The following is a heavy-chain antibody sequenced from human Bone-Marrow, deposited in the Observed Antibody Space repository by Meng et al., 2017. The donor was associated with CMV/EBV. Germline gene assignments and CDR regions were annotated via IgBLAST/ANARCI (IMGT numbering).Heavy chain of an antibody. V-gene: IGHV3-21*01. J-gene: IGHJ3*02. CDR2: ISSSSSYI. CDR1: GFTFSSYS. Sequence: GESLKISCAASGFTFSSYSMSWVRQAPGKGLEWVSSISSSSSYIYYADSVKGRFTISRDNAKNSLYLQMNSLRADDTAVYYCVNRFDSWGHGTMVTVSS. CDR3: VNRFDS. D-gene: IGHD2/OR15-2a*01.